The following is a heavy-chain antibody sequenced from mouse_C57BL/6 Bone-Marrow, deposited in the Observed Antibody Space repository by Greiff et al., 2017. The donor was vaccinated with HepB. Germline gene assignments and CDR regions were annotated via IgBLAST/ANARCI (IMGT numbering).Heavy chain of an antibody. CDR1: GFTFSSHG. CDR2: ICSGGSYT. D-gene: IGHD2-4*01. V-gene: IGHV5-6*01. CDR3: ARHQYDYDY. Sequence: VHLVESGGDLVKPGGSLKLSCAASGFTFSSHGMSWVRPTPDKRLEWVATICSGGSYTYYSVSVKGRFTISRDNAKNTLYLQMSSLKSEDTANYYCARHQYDYDYWGQGTTLTVAS. J-gene: IGHJ2*01.